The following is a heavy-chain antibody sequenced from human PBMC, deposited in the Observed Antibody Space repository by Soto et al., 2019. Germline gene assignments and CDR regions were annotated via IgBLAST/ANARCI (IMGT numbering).Heavy chain of an antibody. CDR3: ARGDPGQYQLLR. CDR1: GYTFTSYD. Sequence: ASVKVSCKASGYTFTSYDINWVRQATGQGLEWMGWMNPNSGNTGYAQKFQGRVTMTRNTSISTAYMELSSLRSEDTAVYYCARGDPGQYQLLRWGQGTLVTVSS. J-gene: IGHJ4*02. CDR2: MNPNSGNT. V-gene: IGHV1-8*02. D-gene: IGHD2-2*01.